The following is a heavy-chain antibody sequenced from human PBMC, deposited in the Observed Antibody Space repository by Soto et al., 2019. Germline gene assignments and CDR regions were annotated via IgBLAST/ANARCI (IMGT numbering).Heavy chain of an antibody. CDR1: GGTFSSYA. Sequence: QVQLVQSGAEVKKPGSSVKVSCKASGGTFSSYAISWVRQAPGQGLEWLGGIIHIFGTANSAQKLQGRVRIAADESTSTAYMELSSLSSEDTAVYYCARDGASGSHIGHWGQGTLVTVTS. V-gene: IGHV1-69*01. CDR3: ARDGASGSHIGH. CDR2: IIHIFGTA. J-gene: IGHJ4*02. D-gene: IGHD2-21*01.